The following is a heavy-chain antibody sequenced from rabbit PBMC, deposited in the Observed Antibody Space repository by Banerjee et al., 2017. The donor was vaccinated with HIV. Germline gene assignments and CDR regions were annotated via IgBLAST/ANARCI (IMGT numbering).Heavy chain of an antibody. V-gene: IGHV1S40*01. J-gene: IGHJ4*01. Sequence: QSLEESGGDLVKPGAFLTLTCTASEFSLSIYEVCWVRQAPGKGLEWIACSYTGSSGVIYYASWAKGRFTISKTSSTTVTLQMTSLTVADTATYFCARDDDNGGFSFYLWGPGTLVTVS. CDR3: ARDDDNGGFSFYL. D-gene: IGHD2-1*01. CDR1: EFSLSIYE. CDR2: SYTGSSGVI.